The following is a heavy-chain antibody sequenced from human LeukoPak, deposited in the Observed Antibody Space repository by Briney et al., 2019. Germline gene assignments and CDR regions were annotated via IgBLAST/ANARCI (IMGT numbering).Heavy chain of an antibody. CDR3: VMSGYENFDY. J-gene: IGHJ4*02. CDR2: ISYDGSNK. D-gene: IGHD5-12*01. Sequence: GGSLRLSCAASGFTFSSYAMHWVRQAPGKGLEWVAVISYDGSNKYYADSVKGRFTISRDNSKNTLYLQMNSLRAEDTAVYYCVMSGYENFDYWGQGTLVTVSS. CDR1: GFTFSSYA. V-gene: IGHV3-30*04.